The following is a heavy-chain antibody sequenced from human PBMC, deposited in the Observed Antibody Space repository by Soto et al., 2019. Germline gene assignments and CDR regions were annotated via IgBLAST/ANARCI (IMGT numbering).Heavy chain of an antibody. CDR2: IYPTGST. Sequence: SETLSLTCTVSGGSISSGGYSWSWIRQSPEKGLEWLGCIYPTGSTYYHPSLKSRVTISIDTSKKQFSLKLSSLTAADTAVYYCARDRDDFLGFDYWGRGTLVTVSS. V-gene: IGHV4-30-2*06. J-gene: IGHJ4*02. D-gene: IGHD3-3*01. CDR1: GGSISSGGYS. CDR3: ARDRDDFLGFDY.